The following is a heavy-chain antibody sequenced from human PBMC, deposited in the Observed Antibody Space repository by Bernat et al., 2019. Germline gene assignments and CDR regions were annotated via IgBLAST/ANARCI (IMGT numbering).Heavy chain of an antibody. Sequence: QVQLVESGGGVVQPGRSLRLSCAASGFTFNNYEMHWVRQAPGKGLEWVASISFDGSNKYYADSVKGRFTISRDNSKDTLHLQMNNLRVGDTAVFFCAREGGIVEASGWDYWGQGTLVTVSS. V-gene: IGHV3-30-3*01. CDR2: ISFDGSNK. D-gene: IGHD1-26*01. CDR1: GFTFNNYE. J-gene: IGHJ4*02. CDR3: AREGGIVEASGWDY.